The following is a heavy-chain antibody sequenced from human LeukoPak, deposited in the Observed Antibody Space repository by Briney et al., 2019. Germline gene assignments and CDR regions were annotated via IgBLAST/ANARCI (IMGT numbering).Heavy chain of an antibody. V-gene: IGHV4-38-2*02. CDR1: GYSISSGYY. Sequence: SETLSLTCTVSGYSISSGYYWGWIRQPPGKGLEWIGGIYHSGSTFYNPSLKSRVTISVDTSKNQFSLRLSSVTAADTAVYYCARSYASSWYWNWFDPWGQGTLVTVSS. D-gene: IGHD6-13*01. CDR3: ARSYASSWYWNWFDP. J-gene: IGHJ5*02. CDR2: IYHSGST.